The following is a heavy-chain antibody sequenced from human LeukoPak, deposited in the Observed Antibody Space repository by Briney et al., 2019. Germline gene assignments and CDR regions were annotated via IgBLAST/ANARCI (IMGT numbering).Heavy chain of an antibody. CDR3: ARGSSMSQENDDFDS. Sequence: GGSLRLSCVASEFAFSDYWMNWVRQAPGKGVEWGANIKQDGGEKNFMDSVKGRFTISRDNAKTSLYLHMNSLRAEDTGVYYCARGSSMSQENDDFDSWGQGTLVTVSS. J-gene: IGHJ4*02. CDR2: IKQDGGEK. D-gene: IGHD2-2*01. CDR1: EFAFSDYW. V-gene: IGHV3-7*01.